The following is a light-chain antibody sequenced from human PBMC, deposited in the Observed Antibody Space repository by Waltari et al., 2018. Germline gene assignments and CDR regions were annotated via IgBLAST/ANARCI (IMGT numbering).Light chain of an antibody. CDR3: QLYGGSPLT. J-gene: IGKJ4*01. CDR2: GAS. Sequence: EIVLTQSPGTLSLSPGERATLSCRASQTITSSSLAWYQQKPGQAPRLLIYGASSRATGIPDRFSGSGSGTDFTLTISRLEPEDFAVYSCQLYGGSPLTFGGGTKVDIK. CDR1: QTITSSS. V-gene: IGKV3-20*01.